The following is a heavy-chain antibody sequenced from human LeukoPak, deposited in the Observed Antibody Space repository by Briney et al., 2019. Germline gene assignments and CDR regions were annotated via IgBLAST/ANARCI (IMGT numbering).Heavy chain of an antibody. V-gene: IGHV4-31*03. CDR2: IYYSGST. CDR1: GGSISSGGYY. J-gene: IGHJ6*02. CDR3: ARDSRYSGDYGKHQSYYYYGMDV. Sequence: PSQTLSLTCTVSGGSISSGGYYWSWIRQHPGKGLEWIGYIYYSGSTYYNPSLKSRVTISVDTSKNQFSLKLSSVTAADTAVYYCARDSRYSGDYGKHQSYYYYGMDVWGQGTTVTVSS. D-gene: IGHD4-17*01.